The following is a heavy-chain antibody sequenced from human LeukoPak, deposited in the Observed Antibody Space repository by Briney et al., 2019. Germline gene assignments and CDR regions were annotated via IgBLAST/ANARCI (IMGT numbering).Heavy chain of an antibody. CDR2: INQDGSEK. Sequence: GGSLRLSCAASGFTFSSYWMSWVRQTPGKGLEWVANINQDGSEKYYVDSVKGRYTISRDNAKNSLYLQMNSLRAEDTAVYYCAIYCSGGSCFRNWGQGTLVTVSS. CDR3: AIYCSGGSCFRN. J-gene: IGHJ4*02. CDR1: GFTFSSYW. V-gene: IGHV3-7*05. D-gene: IGHD2-15*01.